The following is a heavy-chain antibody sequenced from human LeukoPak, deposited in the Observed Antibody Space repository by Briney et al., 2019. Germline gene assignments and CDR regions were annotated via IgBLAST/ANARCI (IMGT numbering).Heavy chain of an antibody. CDR3: ARGYGDYVGYFDY. CDR1: GGTFSSYA. CDR2: ILPVSRVG. J-gene: IGHJ4*02. V-gene: IGHV1-69*13. D-gene: IGHD4-17*01. Sequence: ASVKVSCKASGGTFSSYAISWVRQAPGQRLEWMGGILPVSRVGNYAQKFQGRVTITADESTNTTYMEVTSLTSDDTAVYYCARGYGDYVGYFDYWGQGTLVTVSS.